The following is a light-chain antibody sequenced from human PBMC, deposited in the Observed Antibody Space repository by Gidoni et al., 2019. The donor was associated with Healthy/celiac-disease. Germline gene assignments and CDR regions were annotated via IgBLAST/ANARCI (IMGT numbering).Light chain of an antibody. V-gene: IGKV3-11*01. J-gene: IGKJ1*01. CDR1: QSVSSY. Sequence: EIVLTQSPATLSLSPGERATLSCRASQSVSSYLAWYQQKPGQAPRLLIYDASNRATGIPARFSGSGSGTDFTLTISSLEPEDFAVYYCQQRSNWPPETFXHXTKVEIK. CDR3: QQRSNWPPET. CDR2: DAS.